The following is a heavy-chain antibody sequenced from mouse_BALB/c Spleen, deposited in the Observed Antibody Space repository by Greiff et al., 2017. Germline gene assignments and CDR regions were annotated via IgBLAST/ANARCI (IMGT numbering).Heavy chain of an antibody. V-gene: IGHV5-6-5*01. J-gene: IGHJ2*01. CDR2: ISSGGST. CDR1: GFTFSSYA. D-gene: IGHD2-3*01. Sequence: EVKLMESGGGLVKPGGSLKLSCAASGFTFSSYAMSWVRQTPEKRLEWVASISSGGSTYYPDSVKGRFTISRDNARNILYLQMSSLRSEDTAMYYCARQERNDGYYSYWGQGTTLTVSS. CDR3: ARQERNDGYYSY.